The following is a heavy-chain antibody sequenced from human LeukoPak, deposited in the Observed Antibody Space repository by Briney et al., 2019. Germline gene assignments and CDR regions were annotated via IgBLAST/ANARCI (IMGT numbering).Heavy chain of an antibody. CDR3: ARDQYDSVWGSHRPYFDY. V-gene: IGHV1-18*01. Sequence: APVKVSCKASGYTFSSYGISWVRQAPGQGLEWMGWISVHNGNPEYAQKFQGRVIMTTDTFTSTAYMELRSLRSDDTAVYYCARDQYDSVWGSHRPYFDYWGQGTLVTVSS. CDR2: ISVHNGNP. J-gene: IGHJ4*02. D-gene: IGHD3-16*02. CDR1: GYTFSSYG.